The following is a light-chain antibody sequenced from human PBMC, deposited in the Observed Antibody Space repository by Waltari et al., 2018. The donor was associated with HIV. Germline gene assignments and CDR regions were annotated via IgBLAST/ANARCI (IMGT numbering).Light chain of an antibody. CDR1: QSLGCHDGNNH. J-gene: IGKJ4*01. V-gene: IGKV2-30*01. CDR3: MQYTYWPLT. CDR2: KVS. Sequence: VMTKSPLPLLVTLGQPAPFPCRPKQSLGCHDGNNHVNWFQQRPGQAPKRLIYKVSKLDAGVPDRFSGSGSDTDFTLKISRVEAEDVGIYYCMQYTYWPLTFGCGTKVEFK.